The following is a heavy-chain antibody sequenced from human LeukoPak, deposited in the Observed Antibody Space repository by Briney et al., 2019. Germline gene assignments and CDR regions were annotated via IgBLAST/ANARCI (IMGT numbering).Heavy chain of an antibody. CDR2: ISSSSSYI. V-gene: IGHV3-21*01. J-gene: IGHJ4*02. CDR1: GFTFSSYS. Sequence: GGSLRLSCAASGFTFSSYSMNWVRQAPGKGLEWVSSISSSSSYIYYADSVKGRFTISRDNAKNSLCLQMNSLRAEDTAVYYCARGEAGFFGNYYDSSGYLKSDYWGQGTLVTVSS. CDR3: ARGEAGFFGNYYDSSGYLKSDY. D-gene: IGHD3-22*01.